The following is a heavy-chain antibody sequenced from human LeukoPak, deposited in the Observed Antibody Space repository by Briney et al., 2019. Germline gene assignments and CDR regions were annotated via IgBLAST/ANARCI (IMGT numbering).Heavy chain of an antibody. J-gene: IGHJ4*02. CDR1: GYTLTELS. CDR3: ATPPLRWLVKGGYYFDY. V-gene: IGHV1-24*01. D-gene: IGHD6-19*01. CDR2: FDPEDGET. Sequence: ASVKVSCKVSGYTLTELSMHWVRQAPGKGLEWMGGFDPEDGETIYAQKFQGRVTMTEDTSADTAYMELSSLRSEDTAVYYCATPPLRWLVKGGYYFDYWGQGTLVTVSS.